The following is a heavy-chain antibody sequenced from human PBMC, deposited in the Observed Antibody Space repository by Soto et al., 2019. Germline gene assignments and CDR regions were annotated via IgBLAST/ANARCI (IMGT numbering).Heavy chain of an antibody. CDR3: ARTDYLFSTLTYYFDY. CDR1: GYTFTGDY. CDR2: INPDNGVP. D-gene: IGHD3-16*01. J-gene: IGHJ4*02. Sequence: VASVKVSCKASGYTFTGDYVNWARQAPGQGLEWMGWINPDNGVPNYAQKFQGRVTLSRDTSINTAYMELSRLTSDDTAMYYCARTDYLFSTLTYYFDYWGQGTLVTVSS. V-gene: IGHV1-2*02.